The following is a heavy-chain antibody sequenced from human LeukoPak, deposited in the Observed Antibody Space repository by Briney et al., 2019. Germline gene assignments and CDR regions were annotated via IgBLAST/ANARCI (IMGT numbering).Heavy chain of an antibody. Sequence: GGSLRLSCAASGFTFSSYAMSWVRQAPGKGLEWVSAISGSGSSTYYADSVKGRFTISRDNAKNSLYLQMNSLRAEDTAVYYCARDALIRDYYDSSGYLYNWFDPWGQGTLVTVSS. CDR3: ARDALIRDYYDSSGYLYNWFDP. J-gene: IGHJ5*02. CDR1: GFTFSSYA. D-gene: IGHD3-22*01. V-gene: IGHV3-23*01. CDR2: ISGSGSST.